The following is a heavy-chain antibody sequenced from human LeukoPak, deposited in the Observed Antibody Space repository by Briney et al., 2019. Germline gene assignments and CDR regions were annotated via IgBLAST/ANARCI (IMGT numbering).Heavy chain of an antibody. CDR1: GFTFSSYW. Sequence: GGSLRLSCAASGFTFSSYWMHWVRQAPGKGLVWVSRINSDRSSTSYADSVKGRFTISRDNAKNTLYLQMNSLRAEDTAVYYCASSGYYDSSGYYDYWGQGTLVTVSS. V-gene: IGHV3-74*01. J-gene: IGHJ4*02. D-gene: IGHD3-22*01. CDR2: INSDRSST. CDR3: ASSGYYDSSGYYDY.